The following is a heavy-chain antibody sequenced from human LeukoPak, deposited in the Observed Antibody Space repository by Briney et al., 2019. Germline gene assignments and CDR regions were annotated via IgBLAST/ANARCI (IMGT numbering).Heavy chain of an antibody. J-gene: IGHJ6*03. CDR3: TRVSRDYYGSGSYRYYYYMDV. V-gene: IGHV3-73*01. CDR1: GFTFSGSA. Sequence: GRSLRLSCAASGFTFSGSAMHWVRQASGKGLEWVGRIRSKANSYATAYAASVKGRFTISRDDSKNTAYLQMNSLKTEDTAVYYCTRVSRDYYGSGSYRYYYYMDVWGKGTTVTISS. CDR2: IRSKANSYAT. D-gene: IGHD3-10*01.